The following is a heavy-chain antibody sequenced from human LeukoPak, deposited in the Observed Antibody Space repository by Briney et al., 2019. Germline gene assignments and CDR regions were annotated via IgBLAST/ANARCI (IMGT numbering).Heavy chain of an antibody. V-gene: IGHV6-1*01. J-gene: IGHJ3*02. CDR1: GDSVSSNSAA. CDR2: TYYRSKWYN. D-gene: IGHD3-10*01. CDR3: ASSRFGEPYRPYKAAFDI. Sequence: SQTLSLTCAISGDSVSSNSAAWNWITQSPSRGLEWLGRTYYRSKWYNDYAVSVKSRITINPDTSKNQFSLQLNSVAPEDTAVYYCASSRFGEPYRPYKAAFDIWGQGTMVTVSS.